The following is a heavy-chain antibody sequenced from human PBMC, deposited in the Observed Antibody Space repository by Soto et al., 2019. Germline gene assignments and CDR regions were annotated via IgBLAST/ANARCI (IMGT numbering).Heavy chain of an antibody. D-gene: IGHD3-22*01. J-gene: IGHJ3*02. CDR2: INSDGSST. V-gene: IGHV3-74*01. CDR1: GFTFSSYW. Sequence: GGSLRLSCAASGFTFSSYWMHWVRQAPGKGLVWVSRINSDGSSTSYADSVKGRFTISRDNAKSTLYLQMNSLRAEDTAVYYCARDEGYYDSSALHAFDIWGQGTMVTVSS. CDR3: ARDEGYYDSSALHAFDI.